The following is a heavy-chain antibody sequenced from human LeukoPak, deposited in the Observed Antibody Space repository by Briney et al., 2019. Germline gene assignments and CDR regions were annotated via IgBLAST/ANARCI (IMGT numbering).Heavy chain of an antibody. Sequence: GASVKVSCKASGYTFTSYGISWVRQAPGQGLEWRGWSSAYNGNTNYAQKLQGRVTMTTDTSTSTTYMELRSLRSDDTAVYYCARDPGGDYSNSDHYYYYMDVWGKGTTVTVSS. CDR2: SSAYNGNT. J-gene: IGHJ6*03. D-gene: IGHD4-11*01. CDR1: GYTFTSYG. V-gene: IGHV1-18*01. CDR3: ARDPGGDYSNSDHYYYYMDV.